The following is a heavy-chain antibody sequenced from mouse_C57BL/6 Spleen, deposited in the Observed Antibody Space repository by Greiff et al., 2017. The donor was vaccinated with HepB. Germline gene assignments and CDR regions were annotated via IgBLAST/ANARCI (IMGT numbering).Heavy chain of an antibody. D-gene: IGHD2-5*01. CDR3: ARVPYYSTFYWYFDV. CDR1: GFTFSSYA. CDR2: ISDGGSYT. V-gene: IGHV5-4*03. Sequence: EVKVVESGGGLVKPGGSLKLSCAASGFTFSSYAMSWVRQTPEKRLEWVATISDGGSYTYYPDNVKGRFTISRDNAKNNLYLQMSHLKSEDTAMYYCARVPYYSTFYWYFDVWGTGTTVTVSS. J-gene: IGHJ1*03.